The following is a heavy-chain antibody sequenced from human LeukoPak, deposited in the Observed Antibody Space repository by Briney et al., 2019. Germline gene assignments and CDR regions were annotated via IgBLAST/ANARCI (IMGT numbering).Heavy chain of an antibody. J-gene: IGHJ3*02. Sequence: GESLKISCKGSGYSFTSYWIGWVRQMPGKGLEWMGIIYPGDSDTRYSPSFQGQVTISADKSISTAYLQWSSLKASDTAMYYCARRQDVTRILFSSGYYGLHAFDIWGQGTMVTVSS. CDR1: GYSFTSYW. CDR3: ARRQDVTRILFSSGYYGLHAFDI. V-gene: IGHV5-51*01. D-gene: IGHD3-22*01. CDR2: IYPGDSDT.